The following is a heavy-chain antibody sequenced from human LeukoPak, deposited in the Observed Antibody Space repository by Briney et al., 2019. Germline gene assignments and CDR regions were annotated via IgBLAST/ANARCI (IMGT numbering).Heavy chain of an antibody. CDR3: ATYRQVLLPFES. CDR1: GFTFSSYA. CDR2: IFPSGGEI. Sequence: GGSLRLSCAASGFTFSSYAMSWVRQAPGKGLEWVSSIFPSGGEIHYADSVRGRFTISRDNSKSTLSLQMNSLRVEDTAIYYCATYRQVLLPFESWGQGTLVTVSS. J-gene: IGHJ4*02. D-gene: IGHD2/OR15-2a*01. V-gene: IGHV3-23*01.